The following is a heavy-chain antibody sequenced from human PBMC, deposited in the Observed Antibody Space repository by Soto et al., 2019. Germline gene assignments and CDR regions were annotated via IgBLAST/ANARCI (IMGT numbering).Heavy chain of an antibody. CDR1: GYTLTELS. V-gene: IGHV1-24*01. CDR2: FDPEDGET. CDR3: ARVSYYDSSGYYYANYYYYGMDV. J-gene: IGHJ6*02. Sequence: GASVKVSCKVSGYTLTELSMHWVRQAPGQGLKRMRGFDPEDGETIYAQKFQGRVTMTADASTSTAYMELSSLRSEDTAVYYCARVSYYDSSGYYYANYYYYGMDVWGQGTTVTVSS. D-gene: IGHD3-22*01.